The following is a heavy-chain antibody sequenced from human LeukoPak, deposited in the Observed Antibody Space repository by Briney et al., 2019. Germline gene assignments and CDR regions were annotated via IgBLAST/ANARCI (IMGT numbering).Heavy chain of an antibody. V-gene: IGHV3-30*04. CDR1: GFTFSSYA. CDR2: ISYDGSNK. Sequence: PGGSLRLSCAASGFTFSSYAMHWVRQAPGKGLEWVAVISYDGSNKYYADSVKGRFTISRDNSKNTLYLQMNSLRAEDTAVYYCAKDGYDSSGRLDYWGQGTLVTVSS. J-gene: IGHJ4*02. D-gene: IGHD3-22*01. CDR3: AKDGYDSSGRLDY.